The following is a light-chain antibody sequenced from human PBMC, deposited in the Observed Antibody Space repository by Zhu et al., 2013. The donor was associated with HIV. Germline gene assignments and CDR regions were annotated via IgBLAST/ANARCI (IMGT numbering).Light chain of an antibody. Sequence: DIQMTQSPSSLSASVGDRVTITCRASQSISTLLNWYQQKPGKAPKVLIYAASSLQSGVPSRFSGSGSGTNFSLTISSLQPEDFATYYCQQSYSNLITFGQGTRLEI. CDR1: QSISTL. V-gene: IGKV1-39*01. CDR2: AAS. CDR3: QQSYSNLIT. J-gene: IGKJ5*01.